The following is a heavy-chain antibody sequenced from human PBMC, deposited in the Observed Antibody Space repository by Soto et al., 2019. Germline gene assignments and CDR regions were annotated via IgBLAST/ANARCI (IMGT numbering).Heavy chain of an antibody. CDR1: GFSFSLFA. J-gene: IGHJ6*02. D-gene: IGHD2-15*01. V-gene: IGHV3-23*01. Sequence: EGSLRLSCAASGFSFSLFAMTWVRQAPGKGLEWVSSISGSVDSTFYADSVKGRFTISRDNSKRTVYLQMNSLRVHDTAVYYCAKSPCRVPYGMDVWGQVTTVNVSS. CDR3: AKSPCRVPYGMDV. CDR2: ISGSVDST.